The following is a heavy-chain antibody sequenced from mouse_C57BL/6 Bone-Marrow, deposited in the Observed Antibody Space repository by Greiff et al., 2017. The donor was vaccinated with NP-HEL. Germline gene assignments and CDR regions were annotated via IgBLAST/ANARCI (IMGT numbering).Heavy chain of an antibody. J-gene: IGHJ2*01. V-gene: IGHV1-72*01. CDR1: GYTFTSYW. CDR3: GGCPLLRLYYFDY. Sequence: QVQLQQPGAELVKPGASVKLSCKASGYTFTSYWMHWVKQRPGRGLEWIGRIDPNSGGTKYNEKFKSKATLTVDKPSSTAYMQLSSLTSEDSAVYDCGGCPLLRLYYFDYWGQGTTHTVSS. CDR2: IDPNSGGT. D-gene: IGHD1-1*01.